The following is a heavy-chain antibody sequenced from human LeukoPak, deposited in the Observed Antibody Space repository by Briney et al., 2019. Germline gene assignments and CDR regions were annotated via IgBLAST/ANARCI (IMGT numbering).Heavy chain of an antibody. D-gene: IGHD5-24*01. Sequence: GRSLRLSCAASGFTFSSYAMHWVRQAPGKGLEWAAVISYDGSNKYYADSVKGRFTISRDNSKNTLYLQMNSLRAEDTAVYYCARDLGDGYNNGDYWGQGTLVTVSS. V-gene: IGHV3-30*04. CDR3: ARDLGDGYNNGDY. CDR2: ISYDGSNK. CDR1: GFTFSSYA. J-gene: IGHJ4*02.